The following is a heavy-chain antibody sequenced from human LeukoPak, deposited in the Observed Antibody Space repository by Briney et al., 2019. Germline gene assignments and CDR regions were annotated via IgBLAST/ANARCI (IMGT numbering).Heavy chain of an antibody. CDR2: IYSGGST. Sequence: GGSLRLSCAASGSTVSSNYMSWVRQAPGKGLEWVSVIYSGGSTYYADSVKGRFTISRDNSKNTLYLQMNSLRAEDTAVYYCARAYCGGDCYRYYYYGMDVWGQGTTVTVSS. V-gene: IGHV3-66*01. J-gene: IGHJ6*02. CDR1: GSTVSSNY. D-gene: IGHD2-21*02. CDR3: ARAYCGGDCYRYYYYGMDV.